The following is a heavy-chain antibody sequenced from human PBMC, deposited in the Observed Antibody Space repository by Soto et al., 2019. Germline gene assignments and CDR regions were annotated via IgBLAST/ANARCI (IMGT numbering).Heavy chain of an antibody. Sequence: EVQLVESGGDLVQPGRSLRLSCAASGFTSDDYAMHWVRQAPGKGLEWVSGIAWTGGSTGYADSVKGRFTISRDSAKNSLYLQMNSRRTEDTAVYYCAKGKRAATIPSGWGYYMDVWGKGTTVTVSS. CDR3: AKGKRAATIPSGWGYYMDV. D-gene: IGHD3-16*01. J-gene: IGHJ6*03. CDR2: IAWTGGST. V-gene: IGHV3-9*02. CDR1: GFTSDDYA.